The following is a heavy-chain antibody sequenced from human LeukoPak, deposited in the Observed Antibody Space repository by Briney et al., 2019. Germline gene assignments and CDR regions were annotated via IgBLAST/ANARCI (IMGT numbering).Heavy chain of an antibody. CDR2: NYWNDDK. D-gene: IGHD3-3*01. CDR1: GFSLSTNGVG. CDR3: AHSFRSAYYYYFDY. V-gene: IGHV2-5*01. J-gene: IGHJ4*02. Sequence: SGPTLVNPTQPLTLTCTFSGFSLSTNGVGGGWIRQPPGNALEGLALNYWNDDKRYSPSLKSRLTITKDTSKNQVVLTMTNMDLVDTATYYCAHSFRSAYYYYFDYWGQGTLVTVSS.